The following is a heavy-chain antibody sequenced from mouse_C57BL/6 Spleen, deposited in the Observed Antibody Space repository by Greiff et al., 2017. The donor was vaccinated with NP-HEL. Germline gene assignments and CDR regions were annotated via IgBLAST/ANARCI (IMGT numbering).Heavy chain of an antibody. CDR2: IDPSDSYT. D-gene: IGHD4-1*01. J-gene: IGHJ2*01. V-gene: IGHV1-59*01. CDR3: ARGANWDGVDY. CDR1: GYTFTSYW. Sequence: QVQLKQPGAELVRPGTSVKLSCKASGYTFTSYWMHWVKQRPGQGLEWIGVIDPSDSYTNYNQKFKGKATLTVDTSSSTAYMQLSSLTSEDSAVYYCARGANWDGVDYWGQGTTLTVSS.